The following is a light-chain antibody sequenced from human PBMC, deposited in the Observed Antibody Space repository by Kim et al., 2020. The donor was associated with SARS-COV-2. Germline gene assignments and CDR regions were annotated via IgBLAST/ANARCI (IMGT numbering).Light chain of an antibody. V-gene: IGKV3-11*01. J-gene: IGKJ4*01. CDR2: DAS. CDR1: QSVDTS. Sequence: LAHGERAARTSRASQSVDTSLTRYQQSPGQPPRVLSYDASNRATGIPVRFSGSGSGTDFTLTISSLESEDSAVYYCQQRSSWPLTFGGGTKVDIK. CDR3: QQRSSWPLT.